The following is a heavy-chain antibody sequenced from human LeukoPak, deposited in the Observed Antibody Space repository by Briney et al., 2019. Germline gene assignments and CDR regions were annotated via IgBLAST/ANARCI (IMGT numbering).Heavy chain of an antibody. J-gene: IGHJ4*02. V-gene: IGHV1-2*02. CDR3: ARLGSLDY. CDR2: INPNSGGT. Sequence: ASVKVSCKASGYIFSDYTMHWVRQAPGQGLEWMGWINPNSGGTNYAQKFQGRVTMTRDTSISTAYMELSRLRSDDTAVYYCARLGSLDYWGQGTLVTVSS. CDR1: GYIFSDYT. D-gene: IGHD7-27*01.